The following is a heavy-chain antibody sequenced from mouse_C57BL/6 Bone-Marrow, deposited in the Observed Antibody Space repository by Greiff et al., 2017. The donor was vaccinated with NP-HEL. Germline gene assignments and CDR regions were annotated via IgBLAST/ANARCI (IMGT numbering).Heavy chain of an antibody. CDR3: TRDGAQATFSYY. V-gene: IGHV5-9-1*02. D-gene: IGHD3-2*02. CDR1: GFTFSSYA. CDR2: ISSGGDYI. J-gene: IGHJ2*01. Sequence: EVKLMESGEGLVKPGGSLKLSCAASGFTFSSYAMSWVRQTPEKRLEWVAFISSGGDYIYSADTVKGRFTISRDNARNTLDLQLSSLKSEDTAMYYCTRDGAQATFSYYWGQGTTLTVSS.